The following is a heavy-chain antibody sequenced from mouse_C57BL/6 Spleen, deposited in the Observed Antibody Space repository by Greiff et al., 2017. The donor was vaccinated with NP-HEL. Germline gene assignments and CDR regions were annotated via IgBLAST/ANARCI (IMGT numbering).Heavy chain of an antibody. CDR2: ISSGSSTI. CDR3: ARTITTVVASYYFDY. J-gene: IGHJ2*01. V-gene: IGHV5-17*01. Sequence: DVQLVESGGGLVKPGGSLKLSCAASGFTFSDYGMHWVRQAPEKGLEWVAYISSGSSTIYYADTVKGRFTISRDNAKNTLFLQMTSLRSEDTAMYYCARTITTVVASYYFDYWGQGTTLTVSS. CDR1: GFTFSDYG. D-gene: IGHD1-1*01.